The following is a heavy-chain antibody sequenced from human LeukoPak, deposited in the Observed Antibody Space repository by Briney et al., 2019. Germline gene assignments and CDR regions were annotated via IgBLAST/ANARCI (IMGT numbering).Heavy chain of an antibody. J-gene: IGHJ5*02. CDR3: ARDLDGSGSYRWENWFDP. V-gene: IGHV1-69*05. D-gene: IGHD3-10*01. Sequence: SVKVSCKASGGTFSSYAISWVRQAPGQGLEWMGGIIPIFGTANYAQKFQGRVMITTDESTSPAYMELSSLRSEDTAVYYCARDLDGSGSYRWENWFDPWGQGTLVTVSS. CDR2: IIPIFGTA. CDR1: GGTFSSYA.